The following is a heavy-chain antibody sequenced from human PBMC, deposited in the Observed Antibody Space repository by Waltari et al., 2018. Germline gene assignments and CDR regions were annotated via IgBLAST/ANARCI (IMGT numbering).Heavy chain of an antibody. D-gene: IGHD2-15*01. CDR2: VYYTGST. V-gene: IGHV4-30-4*01. CDR1: GGSIRSGDHY. Sequence: QVQLQESGPGLVKSSQTLSLTCTVSGGSIRSGDHYWNWIRQSPGKGLEWIGYVYYTGSTYYNPSLKSRLNRSVDTSKSQFTLSLYSVTAADTAVYYCARDRGPGEYYYGMDVWGQGTTVIVSS. J-gene: IGHJ6*02. CDR3: ARDRGPGEYYYGMDV.